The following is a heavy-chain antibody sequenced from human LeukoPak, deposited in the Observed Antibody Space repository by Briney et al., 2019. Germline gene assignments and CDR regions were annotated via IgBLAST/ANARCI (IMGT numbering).Heavy chain of an antibody. CDR2: IWYGGSNK. D-gene: IGHD3-22*01. V-gene: IGHV3-33*01. J-gene: IGHJ4*02. CDR3: ARDPGTYYYDSSGYYDY. CDR1: GFTFSSYG. Sequence: GGSLRLSCAASGFTFSSYGMHWVRQAPGKGLEWVAVIWYGGSNKYYADSVKGRFTISRDNSKNTLYLQMNSLRAEDTAVYYCARDPGTYYYDSSGYYDYWGQGTLVTVSS.